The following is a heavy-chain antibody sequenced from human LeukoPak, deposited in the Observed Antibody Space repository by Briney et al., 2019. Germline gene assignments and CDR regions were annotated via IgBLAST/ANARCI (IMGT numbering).Heavy chain of an antibody. D-gene: IGHD5-12*01. CDR2: IKQDGSEK. Sequence: PGGSLRLSCAASGFIFSSYWMSWVRQAPGKGLEWVANIKQDGSEKYYVDSVKGRFTISRDNAKNSLYLQMNSLRAEDTAVYYCARDWLLDYWGQGTLVTVSS. CDR1: GFIFSSYW. CDR3: ARDWLLDY. J-gene: IGHJ4*02. V-gene: IGHV3-7*01.